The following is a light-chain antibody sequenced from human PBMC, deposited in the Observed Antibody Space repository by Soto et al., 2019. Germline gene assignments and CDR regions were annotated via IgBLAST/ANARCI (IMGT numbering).Light chain of an antibody. CDR1: QNIVNW. Sequence: DIQMTQSPSTLSASVGDRVTITCRASQNIVNWLAWYQQRPGKAPKLLIYKASTLESGVPSRFSGSGSGTEFTLTISSLQPDDFATYSCQQYNSYSWTFGQGTKVDI. CDR3: QQYNSYSWT. J-gene: IGKJ1*01. CDR2: KAS. V-gene: IGKV1-5*03.